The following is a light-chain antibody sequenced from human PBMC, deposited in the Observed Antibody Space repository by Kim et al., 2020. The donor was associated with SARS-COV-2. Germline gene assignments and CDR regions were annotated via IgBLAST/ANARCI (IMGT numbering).Light chain of an antibody. J-gene: IGKJ2*01. CDR3: QQYGISPYT. CDR1: QSVSSKY. Sequence: PGERATLSCRASQSVSSKYLGWYQQKPGQSPRLLVYGASSRANGIPDRFIGSGSGTDFTLTISRLEPEDFAVYYCQQYGISPYTFGQGTKLEI. CDR2: GAS. V-gene: IGKV3-20*01.